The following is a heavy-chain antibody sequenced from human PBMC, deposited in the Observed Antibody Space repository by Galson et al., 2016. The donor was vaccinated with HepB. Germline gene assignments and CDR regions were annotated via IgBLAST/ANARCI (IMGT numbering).Heavy chain of an antibody. J-gene: IGHJ4*02. CDR1: GFSFSFFA. CDR2: VSADGRKT. CDR3: ARGPAEEWYLDH. D-gene: IGHD3-3*01. Sequence: SLRLSCAASGFSFSFFAMHWVRQAPGKGLEWVAIVSADGRKTFYAESVKGRFTISRDNSMNVLYLEMDTLRPEDVAAYHCARGPAEEWYLDHWGRGTLVTVST. V-gene: IGHV3-30*04.